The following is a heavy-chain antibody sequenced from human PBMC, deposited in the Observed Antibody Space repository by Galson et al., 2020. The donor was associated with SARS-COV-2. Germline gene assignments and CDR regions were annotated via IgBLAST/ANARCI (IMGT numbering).Heavy chain of an antibody. D-gene: IGHD1-26*01. J-gene: IGHJ4*02. CDR3: AREPLNSASWLVY. CDR2: IKVDGSDK. Sequence: GGSLRLSCTASGFTFSNYWMSWVRQAPGKGLEWVANIKVDGSDKYYVDSVKGRFTISRDNAKNSLYLQMNSLRGEDTAVYYCAREPLNSASWLVYGGQGILVTVSS. V-gene: IGHV3-7*01. CDR1: GFTFSNYW.